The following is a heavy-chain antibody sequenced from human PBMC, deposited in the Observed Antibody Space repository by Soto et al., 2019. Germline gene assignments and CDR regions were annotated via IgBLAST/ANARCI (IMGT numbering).Heavy chain of an antibody. Sequence: SETLSLTCAVYGGSLSGYYWSWIRQPPGKGLEWIGEINHSGSTNYNPSLKSRVTISVDTSKNQFSLKLSSVTAADTAVYYCARRWFDPWGQGTLVTVSS. V-gene: IGHV4-34*01. CDR1: GGSLSGYY. CDR3: ARRWFDP. CDR2: INHSGST. J-gene: IGHJ5*02.